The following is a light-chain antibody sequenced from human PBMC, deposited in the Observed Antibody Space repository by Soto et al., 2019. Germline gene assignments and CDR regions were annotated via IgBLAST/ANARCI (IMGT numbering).Light chain of an antibody. V-gene: IGLV1-40*01. J-gene: IGLJ1*01. CDR3: QSYDSSLSYV. Sequence: QSVLTQPPSVSGAPGPRVTISCTGSSSNIGAGYDVHWYQQLPGTAPKLLIYGNSNRPSRVPDRFSGSKSGTSASLAITGLQAEDEADYYCQSYDSSLSYVFGTGTKLTVL. CDR1: SSNIGAGYD. CDR2: GNS.